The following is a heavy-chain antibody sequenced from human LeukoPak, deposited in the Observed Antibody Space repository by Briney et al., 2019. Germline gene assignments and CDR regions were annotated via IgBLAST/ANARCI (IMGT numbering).Heavy chain of an antibody. V-gene: IGHV4-39*01. CDR1: GGSISSIDYY. J-gene: IGHJ4*02. D-gene: IGHD6-13*01. CDR3: ATLSGSSWYFDY. CDR2: IYYDGST. Sequence: SETLSLTCTVSGGSISSIDYYWGWVRQCPGKGLEWIGSIYYDGSTAYNPSVKSRVTISVDTSKNQLSLQMTSVTAADTAVYYCATLSGSSWYFDYWGQGTLVTVSS.